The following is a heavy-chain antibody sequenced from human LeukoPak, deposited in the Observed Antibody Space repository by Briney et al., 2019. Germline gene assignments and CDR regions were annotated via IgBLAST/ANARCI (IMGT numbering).Heavy chain of an antibody. D-gene: IGHD6-19*01. CDR3: ARGSSGWYGGYYFDY. J-gene: IGHJ4*02. V-gene: IGHV3-21*01. CDR2: ISSSSSYI. Sequence: GGSLRLSCAASGFTFSSYSMNWVRQAPGKGLEWVSSISSSSSYIYYADSVKGRFTISRDNAKNSLYLQMNSLRAEDTAVYYCARGSSGWYGGYYFDYWGQGTLVTVSS. CDR1: GFTFSSYS.